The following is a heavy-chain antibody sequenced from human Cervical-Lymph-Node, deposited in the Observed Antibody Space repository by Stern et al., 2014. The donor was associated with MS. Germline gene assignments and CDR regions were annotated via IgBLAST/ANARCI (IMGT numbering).Heavy chain of an antibody. CDR2: IFPGGSDI. Sequence: VQLVQSGPEVKRPGESLKISCQASGYTFTSYWNGWVRQMPGKGLEWIAIIFPGGSDIRYSPSFQGQVTISADKSSSTAYLQWNNLKASDTAIYYCARQRYFDYWGQGTLVTVSS. V-gene: IGHV5-51*01. CDR1: GYTFTSYW. J-gene: IGHJ4*02. CDR3: ARQRYFDY.